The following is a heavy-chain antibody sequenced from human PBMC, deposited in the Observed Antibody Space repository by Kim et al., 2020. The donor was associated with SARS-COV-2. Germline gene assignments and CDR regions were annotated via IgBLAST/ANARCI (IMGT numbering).Heavy chain of an antibody. V-gene: IGHV3-23*01. CDR2: ISGSGGST. CDR3: AKPLVTTTIIVTTYYYYGVDV. CDR1: GLTFSNYA. J-gene: IGHJ6*02. Sequence: GGSLRLSCAASGLTFSNYAMSWVRQAPGKGLEWVSVISGSGGSTYYADSVKGRFTISRDNSKNMLYLQMNSLRAEDTAVYYCAKPLVTTTIIVTTYYYYGVDVWGQGTTVTVSS. D-gene: IGHD3-22*01.